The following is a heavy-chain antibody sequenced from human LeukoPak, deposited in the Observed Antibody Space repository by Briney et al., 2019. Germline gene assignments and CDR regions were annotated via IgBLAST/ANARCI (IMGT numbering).Heavy chain of an antibody. V-gene: IGHV3-23*01. Sequence: GGSLRLSCAASGFTFSSYAMSWVRQAPGKGLEWVSAISGSGGSTYYADSVKGRFTISRDNSKNTLYLQMNSLRAEDTAVYYCAKGGGAFAAEFNYYYYYGMDVWGQGTTVTVSS. CDR1: GFTFSSYA. CDR2: ISGSGGST. D-gene: IGHD6-13*01. J-gene: IGHJ6*02. CDR3: AKGGGAFAAEFNYYYYYGMDV.